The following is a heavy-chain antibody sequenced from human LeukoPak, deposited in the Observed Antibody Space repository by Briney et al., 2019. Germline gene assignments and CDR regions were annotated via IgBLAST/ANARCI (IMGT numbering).Heavy chain of an antibody. CDR2: INKDGSEK. CDR3: ARDKVTY. V-gene: IGHV3-7*01. CDR1: GFTFSNYY. Sequence: PGGSLRLSCAASGFTFSNYYMSWVRQAPGKGLEWVAHINKDGSEKYHVDSVKGRFTISRDNAKNSLYLQMNSLRVEDMAVYYCARDKVTYWGRGTLVTVSP. J-gene: IGHJ4*02.